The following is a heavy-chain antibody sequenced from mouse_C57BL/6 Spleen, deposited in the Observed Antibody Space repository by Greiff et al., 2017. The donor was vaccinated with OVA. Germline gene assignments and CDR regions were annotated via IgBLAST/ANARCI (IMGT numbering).Heavy chain of an antibody. J-gene: IGHJ4*01. D-gene: IGHD2-3*01. V-gene: IGHV1-63*01. CDR1: GYTFTNYW. Sequence: VQLQQSGAELVRPGTSVKLSCKASGYTFTNYWIGWVKQRPGQGLEWIGDIYPGGGYTNYNEKFKGKATLTADKSSSTAYMQFSSLTSADSAIYYCARRDGYYSIDYWGQGTSVTVSS. CDR3: ARRDGYYSIDY. CDR2: IYPGGGYT.